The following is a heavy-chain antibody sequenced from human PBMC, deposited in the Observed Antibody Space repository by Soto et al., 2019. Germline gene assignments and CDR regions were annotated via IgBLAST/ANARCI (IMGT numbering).Heavy chain of an antibody. Sequence: VQLLESGGGLVQPGGSLRLACTASGFTFNHYAMSWVRQAPGKWLELVSAVSGRGGSTKYADSVKGRFIISRDNSNSTLYMQRDSLRGEDTAVYYCAKDSTVTTSLYFYYYGFVVWGQGTTVTVSS. J-gene: IGHJ6*01. CDR2: VSGRGGST. V-gene: IGHV3-23*01. CDR3: AKDSTVTTSLYFYYYGFVV. CDR1: GFTFNHYA. D-gene: IGHD4-17*01.